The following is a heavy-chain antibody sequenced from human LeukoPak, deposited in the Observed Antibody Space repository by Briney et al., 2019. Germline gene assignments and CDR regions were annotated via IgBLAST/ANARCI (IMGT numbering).Heavy chain of an antibody. D-gene: IGHD5-24*01. CDR2: IWYDGSNK. V-gene: IGHV3-33*06. CDR1: GFTFSSYG. Sequence: GRSLRLSCAASGFTFSSYGMHWVRQAPGKGLEWVAVIWYDGSNKYYADSVKGRFTISRDNSKNTLYLQMNSLRAEDTAVYYCAKDRPMKEMATTLADNWGQGTLVTVSS. CDR3: AKDRPMKEMATTLADN. J-gene: IGHJ4*02.